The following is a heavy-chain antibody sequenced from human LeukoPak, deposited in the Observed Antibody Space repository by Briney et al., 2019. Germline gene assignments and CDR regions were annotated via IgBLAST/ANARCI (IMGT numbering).Heavy chain of an antibody. J-gene: IGHJ4*02. D-gene: IGHD6-6*01. CDR1: GGSISGYY. CDR3: ARHRYTSSSSYFDF. V-gene: IGHV4-59*08. CDR2: IYSSGST. Sequence: SETLSLTCTVSGGSISGYYWTWIRQPPGKGLEWIGYIYSSGSTNYNPSLKSRVTISVDTSKNQFSLRLSSVTAADTAVYYCARHRYTSSSSYFDFWGQGTLVTVSS.